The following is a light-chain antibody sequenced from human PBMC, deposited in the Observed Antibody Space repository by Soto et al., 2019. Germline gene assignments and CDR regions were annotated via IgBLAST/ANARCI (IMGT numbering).Light chain of an antibody. CDR1: QTVHTSC. Sequence: EVVLTQSPGTLSLSPGDRATASCRARQTVHTSCFAWYQQKGGQAPRLLIYGTSNSAAGTPDRFSGHGSGTDFPLPGGGLEPEDFAVDFCQQRCSSPPDTLGRGTRVEI. J-gene: IGKJ2*01. CDR2: GTS. V-gene: IGKV3-20*01. CDR3: QQRCSSPPDT.